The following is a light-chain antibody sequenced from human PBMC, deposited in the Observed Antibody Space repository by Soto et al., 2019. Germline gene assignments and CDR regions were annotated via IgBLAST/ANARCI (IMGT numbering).Light chain of an antibody. CDR2: RAS. CDR3: QQYQNLWT. V-gene: IGKV3-15*01. Sequence: IQMTQSPATLSVSPGERATLSCRASQTIYSNVAWYQQRPGRAPRLLIYRASARATGIPARFSGSGSGTVFTLTIGSLQSEDSAVYYCQQYQNLWTFGQGTKVDIK. J-gene: IGKJ1*01. CDR1: QTIYSN.